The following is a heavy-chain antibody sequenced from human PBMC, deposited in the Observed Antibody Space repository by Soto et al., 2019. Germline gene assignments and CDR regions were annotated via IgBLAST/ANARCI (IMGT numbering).Heavy chain of an antibody. J-gene: IGHJ4*02. CDR3: ARDSLDYGGNTGFDF. CDR2: IYYNGNT. Sequence: QVQLQESGPGLVKPSQTLSLTCTVSGGSISNGGYYWTWIRQHPGKGLEWIGYIYYNGNTYYSPSLKSRVAISVNTSKYQLSLKLTSVTAADTAVYSCARDSLDYGGNTGFDFWGQGTLVTVSS. V-gene: IGHV4-31*03. D-gene: IGHD4-17*01. CDR1: GGSISNGGYY.